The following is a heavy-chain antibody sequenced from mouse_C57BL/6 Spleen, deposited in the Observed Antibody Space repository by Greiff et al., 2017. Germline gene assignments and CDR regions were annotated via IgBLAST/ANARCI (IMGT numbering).Heavy chain of an antibody. CDR3: ARSANWDGDYAMDY. D-gene: IGHD4-1*01. J-gene: IGHJ4*01. CDR2: INPYNGDT. Sequence: EVKLQESGPELVKPGDSVKISCKASGYSFTGYFMNWVMQSHGKSLEWIGRINPYNGDTFYNQKFKGKATLTVDKSSSTAHMELRSLTSEDSAVYYCARSANWDGDYAMDYWGQGTSVTVSS. V-gene: IGHV1-20*01. CDR1: GYSFTGYF.